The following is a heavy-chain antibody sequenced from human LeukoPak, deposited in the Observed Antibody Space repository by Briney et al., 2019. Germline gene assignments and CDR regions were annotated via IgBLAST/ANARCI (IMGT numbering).Heavy chain of an antibody. J-gene: IGHJ6*02. Sequence: SETLSLTCTVSGGSISSGSYYWSWIRQPAGKGLEWIGRIYTSGSTSYNPSLKSRVTISVDTSKNQFSLKLSSVTAADTAVYYCARDSPNGIAAAGSYYYYGMDVWGQGTTVTVSS. V-gene: IGHV4-61*02. D-gene: IGHD6-13*01. CDR1: GGSISSGSYY. CDR3: ARDSPNGIAAAGSYYYYGMDV. CDR2: IYTSGST.